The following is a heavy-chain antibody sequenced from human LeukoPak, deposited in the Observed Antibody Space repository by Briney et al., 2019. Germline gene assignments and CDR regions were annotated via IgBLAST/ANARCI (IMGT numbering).Heavy chain of an antibody. V-gene: IGHV1-18*01. J-gene: IGHJ4*02. Sequence: GASVKVSCKASGYSFVGYGITWVRQAPGQGLEWMGWFNPENGNTNYAQKVQGRVTMTADTSTSTSYMELRSLRSDDTAVYYCARRGSGYGYDYWGQGTLVTVSS. CDR1: GYSFVGYG. CDR3: ARRGSGYGYDY. D-gene: IGHD5-18*01. CDR2: FNPENGNT.